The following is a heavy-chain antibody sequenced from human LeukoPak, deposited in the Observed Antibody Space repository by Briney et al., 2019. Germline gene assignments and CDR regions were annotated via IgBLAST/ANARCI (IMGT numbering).Heavy chain of an antibody. CDR3: AKEEPYDFWSGHASAFDI. D-gene: IGHD3-3*01. V-gene: IGHV3-21*04. J-gene: IGHJ3*02. CDR2: ISSSSNYI. CDR1: GFTFSSYS. Sequence: GGSLRLSCAASGFTFSSYSMNWVRQAPGKGLEWVSSISSSSNYIYYADSVKGRFTISRDNAKNSLYLQVNSLRAEDTAVYYCAKEEPYDFWSGHASAFDIWGQGTMVTVSS.